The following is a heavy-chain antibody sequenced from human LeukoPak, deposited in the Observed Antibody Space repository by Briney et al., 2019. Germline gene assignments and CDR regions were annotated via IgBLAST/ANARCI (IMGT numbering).Heavy chain of an antibody. Sequence: KPSETLSLTCTVSGGSISSTSYYWSWIRQPPGKGLEWIGYIYYSGSTNYNPSLKSRVTISVDTSKNQFSLKLSSVTAADTAVYYCAREWYSYGYGSGYYYYMDVWGKGTTVTISS. CDR1: GGSISSTSYY. D-gene: IGHD5-18*01. CDR3: AREWYSYGYGSGYYYYMDV. J-gene: IGHJ6*03. V-gene: IGHV4-61*01. CDR2: IYYSGST.